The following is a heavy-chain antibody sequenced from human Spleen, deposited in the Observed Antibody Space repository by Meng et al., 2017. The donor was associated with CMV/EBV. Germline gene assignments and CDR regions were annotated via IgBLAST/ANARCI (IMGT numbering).Heavy chain of an antibody. CDR2: ISSSSNYI. J-gene: IGHJ6*02. V-gene: IGHV3-21*01. CDR3: AREGQQLIYYYGMDV. D-gene: IGHD6-13*01. Sequence: GESLKISCAASGFTFSSYSMNWVRKAQGKGLEWVSSISSSSNYINYADSVKGRFTISRDNARNSVYLQMNSLRAGDTAVYYCAREGQQLIYYYGMDVWGQGTTVTVSS. CDR1: GFTFSSYS.